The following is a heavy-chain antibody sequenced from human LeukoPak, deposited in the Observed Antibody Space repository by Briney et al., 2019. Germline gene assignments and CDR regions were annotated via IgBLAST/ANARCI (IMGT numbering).Heavy chain of an antibody. CDR1: GFTFSSYA. Sequence: GGSLRLSCAASGFTFSSYAIHWVRQAPGKGLEWVAVISSDGRDKHHADSVKGRFTISRDNSKNTLYLQTNSLRAEDTAVYYCARDLRRFAAYYFDYWGQGTLVTVSS. J-gene: IGHJ4*02. CDR2: ISSDGRDK. D-gene: IGHD5/OR15-5a*01. V-gene: IGHV3-30*03. CDR3: ARDLRRFAAYYFDY.